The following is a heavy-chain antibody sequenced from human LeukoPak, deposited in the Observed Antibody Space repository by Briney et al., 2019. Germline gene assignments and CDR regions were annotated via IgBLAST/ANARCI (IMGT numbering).Heavy chain of an antibody. CDR3: ARRRGYSGYDPGPLYYFDY. CDR2: IYYSGST. CDR1: GGSISSSSYY. Sequence: SETLSLTCTVSGGSISSSSYYWGWIRQPPGKGLEWIGSIYYSGSTYYNPSLKSRVTISVDTSKNQFSLKLSSVTAADTAVYYCARRRGYSGYDPGPLYYFDYWGQGTLVTVSS. D-gene: IGHD5-12*01. V-gene: IGHV4-39*07. J-gene: IGHJ4*02.